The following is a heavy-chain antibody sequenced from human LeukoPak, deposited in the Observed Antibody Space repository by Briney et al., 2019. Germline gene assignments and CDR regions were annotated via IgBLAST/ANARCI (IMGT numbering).Heavy chain of an antibody. D-gene: IGHD2-21*01. CDR2: IYYSGST. CDR1: GGSISSYY. V-gene: IGHV4-59*01. CDR3: ARDPQGDDASDI. J-gene: IGHJ3*02. Sequence: SETLSLTCTVSGGSISSYYWSWIRQPPGKGLEWIGYIYYSGSTNYNPSLKSRVTISVDTSKNQFSLKLSSVTAADTAVYHCARDPQGDDASDIWGQGTMVTVSS.